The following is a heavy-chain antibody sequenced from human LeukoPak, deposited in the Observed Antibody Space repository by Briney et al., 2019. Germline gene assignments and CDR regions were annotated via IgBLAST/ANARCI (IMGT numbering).Heavy chain of an antibody. CDR1: GFTFSSYS. J-gene: IGHJ6*03. Sequence: GGSLRLSCAASGFTFSSYSMNWVRQAPGKGLEWVSYISSSSTIYYADSVKGRFTISRDNAKNSLYLQMNSLRAEDTAVYYCARGYDSSGYNTTYYHYYYMDVWGKGTTVTVSS. CDR2: ISSSSTI. V-gene: IGHV3-48*01. CDR3: ARGYDSSGYNTTYYHYYYMDV. D-gene: IGHD3-22*01.